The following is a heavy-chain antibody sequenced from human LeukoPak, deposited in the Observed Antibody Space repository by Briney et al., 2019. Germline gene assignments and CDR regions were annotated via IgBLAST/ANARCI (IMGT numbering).Heavy chain of an antibody. J-gene: IGHJ3*01. CDR3: ATTQTWELNALAF. D-gene: IGHD1-26*01. V-gene: IGHV4-34*01. Sequence: SETLSLTCAVYGGSFSGYYWSWLRQPPGKGLEWIGEINHSGSTNYNPSLKSRVTISVDTSKNQFSLKLSSVTAADTAVYYCATTQTWELNALAFWGQGTMVTVSS. CDR2: INHSGST. CDR1: GGSFSGYY.